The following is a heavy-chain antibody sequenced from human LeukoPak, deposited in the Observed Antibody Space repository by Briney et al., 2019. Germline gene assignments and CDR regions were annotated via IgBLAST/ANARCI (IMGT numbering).Heavy chain of an antibody. J-gene: IGHJ4*02. D-gene: IGHD3-22*01. CDR1: GFTFSSYG. CDR2: IRYDGSNK. CDR3: AKDLGGYYYYFDY. Sequence: GGSLRLSCAASGFTFSSYGMHWVRQAPGKGLEWVAFIRYDGSNKYYADSVKGRFTISRDNSKNTLYLQMNSLRAEDTAVYYCAKDLGGYYYYFDYWGQGTLVTVSS. V-gene: IGHV3-30*02.